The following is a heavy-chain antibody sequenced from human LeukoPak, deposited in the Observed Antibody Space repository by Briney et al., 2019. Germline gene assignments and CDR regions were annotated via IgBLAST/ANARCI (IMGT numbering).Heavy chain of an antibody. CDR2: IYPGDSAT. V-gene: IGHV5-51*01. D-gene: IGHD2-21*02. J-gene: IGHJ4*02. Sequence: PGESLKISCKGSGYSFTSYWIGWVRQMPGKGLEWMGIIYPGDSATRYSPSFQGQVTISADKSISTAYLQWSSLKASDTAMYYCARLRGCGGDCYFTQEYYLDYWGQGTLVTVSS. CDR3: ARLRGCGGDCYFTQEYYLDY. CDR1: GYSFTSYW.